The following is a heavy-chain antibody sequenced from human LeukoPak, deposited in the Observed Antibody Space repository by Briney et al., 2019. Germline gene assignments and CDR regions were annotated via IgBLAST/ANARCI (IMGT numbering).Heavy chain of an antibody. D-gene: IGHD3-22*01. Sequence: PGRSLRLSCAASGFTFDDYAMHWVRQAPGKGLEWVSGISWNSGSIGYADSVKGRFTISRDNAKNSLYLQMNSLRAEDTALYYCAKDRRYYDSSGYPDYWGQGTLVTVSS. J-gene: IGHJ4*02. CDR3: AKDRRYYDSSGYPDY. CDR1: GFTFDDYA. V-gene: IGHV3-9*01. CDR2: ISWNSGSI.